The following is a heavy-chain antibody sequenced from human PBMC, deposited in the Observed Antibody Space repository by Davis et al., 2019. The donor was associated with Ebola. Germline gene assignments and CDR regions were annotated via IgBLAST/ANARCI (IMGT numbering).Heavy chain of an antibody. V-gene: IGHV4-59*01. CDR3: ARDLSLVQGVIIENWFDP. CDR2: IYYSGST. Sequence: PSETLSLTCTVSGGSISSYYWSWIRQPPGKGLEWLGYIYYSGSTNYNPSLKSRVTISVDTSKNQFSLKLSSVTAADTAVYYCARDLSLVQGVIIENWFDPWGQGTLVTVSS. J-gene: IGHJ5*02. D-gene: IGHD3-10*01. CDR1: GGSISSYY.